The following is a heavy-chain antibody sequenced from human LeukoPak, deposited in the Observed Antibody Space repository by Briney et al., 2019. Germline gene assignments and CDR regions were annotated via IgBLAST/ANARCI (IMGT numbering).Heavy chain of an antibody. CDR2: VFYSGST. CDR1: GASISSYY. D-gene: IGHD3-16*01. Sequence: SETLSLTCTVSGASISSYYWSWIRQPPGKGLEWIGYVFYSGSTNYNPSLKSRVTISLDTSKNQFSLKLSSVTAADTAVYYCAREWGSYYSNWGQGTLVTVSS. J-gene: IGHJ4*02. CDR3: AREWGSYYSN. V-gene: IGHV4-59*12.